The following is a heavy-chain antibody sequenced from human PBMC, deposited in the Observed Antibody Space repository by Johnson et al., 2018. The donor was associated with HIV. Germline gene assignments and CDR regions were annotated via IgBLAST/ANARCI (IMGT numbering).Heavy chain of an antibody. V-gene: IGHV3-30*18. CDR3: AKDLYYYDSSGYFAFDI. CDR2: ISYDGSNK. D-gene: IGHD3-22*01. CDR1: GFTFSSYG. J-gene: IGHJ3*02. Sequence: QEQLVESGGGLVQPGRSLRLSCAASGFTFSSYGMHWVRQAPGKGLEWVAVISYDGSNKYYADSVKGRFTISRDNAKNSLYLQMNSLRAEDTALYYCAKDLYYYDSSGYFAFDIWGQGTMVTVSS.